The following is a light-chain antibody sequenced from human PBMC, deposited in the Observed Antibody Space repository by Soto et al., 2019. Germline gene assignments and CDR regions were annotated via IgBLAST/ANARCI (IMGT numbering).Light chain of an antibody. J-gene: IGKJ1*01. CDR1: QSVSAGY. V-gene: IGKV3-20*01. CDR2: GAS. Sequence: EIVLTQSPGTLSLSPGERATLSCRASQSVSAGYFAWYQQKPGQAPRLLIYGASSRVSGIPDRFSGGGSGTHFPLTISRLEPEDFAVYYCQQYGSSPTFGQGTKVEIK. CDR3: QQYGSSPT.